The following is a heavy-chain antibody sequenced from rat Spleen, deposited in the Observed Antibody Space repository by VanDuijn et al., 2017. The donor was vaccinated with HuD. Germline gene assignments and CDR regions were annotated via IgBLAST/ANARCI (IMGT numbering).Heavy chain of an antibody. CDR1: FYSITSSYR. D-gene: IGHD3-4*01. Sequence: EVQLQESGPGLVKPSQSLSLTCSVTFYSITSSYRWNWIRKFPGNKLEWMGYINSAGSTNYNPSLRSRISITRDTSKNQFFLQVNSVTTEDTATFYCAKTNNPYFYIMDAWGQGASVTVS. CDR3: AKTNNPYFYIMDA. CDR2: INSAGST. J-gene: IGHJ4*01. V-gene: IGHV3-3*01.